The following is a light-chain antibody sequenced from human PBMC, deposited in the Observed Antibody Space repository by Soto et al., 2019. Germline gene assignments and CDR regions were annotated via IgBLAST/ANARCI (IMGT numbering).Light chain of an antibody. CDR3: QHYENSPIT. CDR2: GAS. CDR1: DILSSGF. J-gene: IGKJ5*01. V-gene: IGKV3-20*01. Sequence: IALTPVSSILSLSPRGRTHLSFRANDILSSGFLAWYQQRRGQAPRLLIYGASTRATGIPDRFSGGGSETDFILTISRVEPEDFAMYYCQHYENSPITFGPGTRLEIK.